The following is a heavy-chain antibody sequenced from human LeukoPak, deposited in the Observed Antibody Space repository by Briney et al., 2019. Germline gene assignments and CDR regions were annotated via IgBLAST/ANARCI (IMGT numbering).Heavy chain of an antibody. CDR1: GGSFSGYY. J-gene: IGHJ4*02. D-gene: IGHD3-22*01. V-gene: IGHV4-34*01. Sequence: LETLSLTCAVYGGSFSGYYWSWIRQPPGKGLEWIGEINHSGSTNYNPSLKSRVTISVDTSKNQFSLKLSSVTAADTAVYYCARLDYDSSGYSAAGPIDYWGQGTLVTVSS. CDR3: ARLDYDSSGYSAAGPIDY. CDR2: INHSGST.